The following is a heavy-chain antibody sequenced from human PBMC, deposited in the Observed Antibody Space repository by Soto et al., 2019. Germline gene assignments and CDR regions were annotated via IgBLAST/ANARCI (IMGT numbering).Heavy chain of an antibody. Sequence: PGGSLRLSCAASGFTFSSYAMHWVRQAPGKGLEWVAVISYDGSNKYYADSVKGRFTISRDNSKNTLYLQMNSLRAEDTAVYYCARGGSSSWYDAFDIWGQATMVTVSS. D-gene: IGHD6-13*01. CDR3: ARGGSSSWYDAFDI. CDR1: GFTFSSYA. J-gene: IGHJ3*02. CDR2: ISYDGSNK. V-gene: IGHV3-30-3*01.